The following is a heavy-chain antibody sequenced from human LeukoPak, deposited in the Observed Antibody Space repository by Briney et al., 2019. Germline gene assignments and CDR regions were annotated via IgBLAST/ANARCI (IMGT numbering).Heavy chain of an antibody. CDR3: AELGITMIGGV. CDR2: IRYDEIYK. CDR1: GFTFSSYG. Sequence: PGESLRLSCAASGFTFSSYGMHWVRQAPGKGLEWVASIRYDEIYKYYTDSVKGRFTISRDNSKNTLYLQMNSLRAEDTAVYYCAELGITMIGGVWGKGTTVTISS. J-gene: IGHJ6*04. V-gene: IGHV3-30*02. D-gene: IGHD3-10*02.